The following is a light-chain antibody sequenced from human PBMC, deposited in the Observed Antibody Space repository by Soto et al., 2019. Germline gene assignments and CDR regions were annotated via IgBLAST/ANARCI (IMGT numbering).Light chain of an antibody. CDR1: SSNIGAGYD. V-gene: IGLV1-40*01. Sequence: QSVLTQPPSVSGVPGQRVTISCTGSSSNIGAGYDVHWYQQLPGTAPKLLIYGNSNRPSGVPDRFSGSKSGTSASLAITGLQAEDEADYYCCSYAGRSTYVFGTGTKVTVL. CDR2: GNS. CDR3: CSYAGRSTYV. J-gene: IGLJ1*01.